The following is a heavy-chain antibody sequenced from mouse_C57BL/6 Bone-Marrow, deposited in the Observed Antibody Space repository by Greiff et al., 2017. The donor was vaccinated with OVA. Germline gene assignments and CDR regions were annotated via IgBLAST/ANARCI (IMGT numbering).Heavy chain of an antibody. Sequence: QVQLQQSGAELMKPGASVKLSCKATGYTFTGYWVEWVKQRPGHGLEWIGEILPGSGSTNYNEKFKGKATFTADTSSNTAYMQLSSLTTEDSAIYYCARGGYYYGSSYWFAYWGQGTLVTVSA. CDR3: ARGGYYYGSSYWFAY. CDR2: ILPGSGST. V-gene: IGHV1-9*01. CDR1: GYTFTGYW. D-gene: IGHD1-1*01. J-gene: IGHJ3*01.